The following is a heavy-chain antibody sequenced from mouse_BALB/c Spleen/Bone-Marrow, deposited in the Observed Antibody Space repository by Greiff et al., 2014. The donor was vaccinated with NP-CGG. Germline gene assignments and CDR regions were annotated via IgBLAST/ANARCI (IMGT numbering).Heavy chain of an antibody. Sequence: LQQSGGGLVNPGGSLKLSCAASGFTFSSYAMSWVRQTPEKRLEWVASISSGGSTYYPDSVKGRFTISRDNARNILYLQMSSLRSEDAAMYYCARGGGYYYAMDYWGQGASVTVSS. CDR2: ISSGGST. CDR3: ARGGGYYYAMDY. CDR1: GFTFSSYA. V-gene: IGHV5-6-5*01. J-gene: IGHJ4*01.